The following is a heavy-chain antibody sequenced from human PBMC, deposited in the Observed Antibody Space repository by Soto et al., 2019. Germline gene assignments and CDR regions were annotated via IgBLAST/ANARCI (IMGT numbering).Heavy chain of an antibody. J-gene: IGHJ4*02. V-gene: IGHV2-5*02. D-gene: IGHD2-2*01. CDR3: AHRGVDVSLDY. CDR1: GFSLSSSGVG. CDR2: IYWDDDK. Sequence: QITLKESGPTLVKPTQTLTLTCTFSGFSLSSSGVGVGWIRQPPGKALEWLALIYWDDDKRYSPSLKSRLTXTRXTSKNQVVLTMTNMDPVDTATYYCAHRGVDVSLDYWGQGTLVTVSS.